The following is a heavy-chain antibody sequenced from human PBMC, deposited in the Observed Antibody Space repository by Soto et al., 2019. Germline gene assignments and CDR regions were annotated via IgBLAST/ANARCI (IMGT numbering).Heavy chain of an antibody. CDR2: ISAYNGNT. V-gene: IGHV1-18*01. Sequence: QVQLVQSGAEVKKPGASVKVSCKASGYTFTSYGISWVRQATGQGLEWMGWISAYNGNTNYAQKLQGRVTMTTDTSTSTAYMELRSLRSDDTAVYYCARTIVVVPAAMGGWFDPWGQGTLVTVSS. J-gene: IGHJ5*02. CDR3: ARTIVVVPAAMGGWFDP. CDR1: GYTFTSYG. D-gene: IGHD2-2*01.